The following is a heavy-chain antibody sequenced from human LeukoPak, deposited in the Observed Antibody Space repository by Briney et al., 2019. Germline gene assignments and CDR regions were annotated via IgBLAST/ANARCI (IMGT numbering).Heavy chain of an antibody. Sequence: SQTLSLTCAISGDSVSSNSAAWNWIRQSPSRGLEWLGRTYYRSKWYNDYAVSVKSRITINPDTSKNQFSLQLNSVTPEDTAVYYCARYPRADSSGFGGGYWLDPWGQGTLVTVSS. D-gene: IGHD3-22*01. CDR1: GDSVSSNSAA. CDR3: ARYPRADSSGFGGGYWLDP. J-gene: IGHJ5*02. V-gene: IGHV6-1*01. CDR2: TYYRSKWYN.